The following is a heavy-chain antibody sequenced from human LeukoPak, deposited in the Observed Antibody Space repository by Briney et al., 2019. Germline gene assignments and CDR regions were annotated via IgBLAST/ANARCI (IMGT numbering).Heavy chain of an antibody. Sequence: PGGSLRLSCAASGFTFSSYAMSWVRQAPEKGLEWVSAISGSGGSTYYADSVKGRFTISRDNSKNTLYLQMNSLRAEDTAVYYCAKDPTFGSWTDYWGQGTLVTVSS. D-gene: IGHD6-13*01. CDR2: ISGSGGST. V-gene: IGHV3-23*01. CDR1: GFTFSSYA. CDR3: AKDPTFGSWTDY. J-gene: IGHJ4*02.